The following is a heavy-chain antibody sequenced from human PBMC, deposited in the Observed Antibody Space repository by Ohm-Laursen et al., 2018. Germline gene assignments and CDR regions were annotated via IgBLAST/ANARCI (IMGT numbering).Heavy chain of an antibody. CDR1: GFTFSDYY. CDR2: ISSSGSTI. CDR3: ARDRKNGDSGYGMDV. J-gene: IGHJ6*02. D-gene: IGHD4-17*01. V-gene: IGHV3-11*04. Sequence: SLRLSCAAPGFTFSDYYMSWIRQAPGKGLEWVSYISSSGSTIYYADSVKGRFTISRDNAKNTVYMQMDSLRAEDRAVYYCARDRKNGDSGYGMDVWGHGTTVTVSS.